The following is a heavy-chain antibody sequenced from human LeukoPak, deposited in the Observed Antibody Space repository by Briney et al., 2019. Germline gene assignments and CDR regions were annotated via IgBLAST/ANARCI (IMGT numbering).Heavy chain of an antibody. D-gene: IGHD7-27*01. CDR2: INPSGGST. J-gene: IGHJ3*02. Sequence: ASVKVSCKASGYTFTSYYMHWVRQAPGQGLEWMGIINPSGGSTSYAQKFQGRVTMTRDMSTSTVYMELSSLRSEDTAVYYCARKGGGEIDDIWGQGTMVTVSS. CDR3: ARKGGGEIDDI. CDR1: GYTFTSYY. V-gene: IGHV1-46*01.